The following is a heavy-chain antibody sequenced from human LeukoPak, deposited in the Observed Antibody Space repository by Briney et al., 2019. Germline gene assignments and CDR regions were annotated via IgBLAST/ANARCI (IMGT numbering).Heavy chain of an antibody. Sequence: PGGSLRLSCAASGFTFSSYSMNWVRQAPGKGLEWVSSISSSGTYIYFADSVKGRFTISRDNAKNSLYLQMNSLGAEDTAVYYCVRDLFGRDRRPFDCWGQGTLVTVSS. CDR3: VRDLFGRDRRPFDC. CDR1: GFTFSSYS. J-gene: IGHJ4*02. CDR2: ISSSGTYI. D-gene: IGHD3-16*01. V-gene: IGHV3-21*01.